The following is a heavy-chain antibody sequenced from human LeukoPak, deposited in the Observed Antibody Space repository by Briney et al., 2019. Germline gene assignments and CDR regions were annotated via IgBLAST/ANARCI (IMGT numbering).Heavy chain of an antibody. J-gene: IGHJ4*02. D-gene: IGHD2-2*01. CDR1: GFTVSDNY. V-gene: IGHV3-53*01. CDR3: ARVATTGYCNSASCQYHFDL. Sequence: GGSLRLSCAASGFTVSDNYMTWVRQAPGKGLECVSVFSRGGSTYYTDSVRDRFAISRDNSKNTLYLQMNSRRAEDTALYYCARVATTGYCNSASCQYHFDLWGQGTVVTVSS. CDR2: FSRGGST.